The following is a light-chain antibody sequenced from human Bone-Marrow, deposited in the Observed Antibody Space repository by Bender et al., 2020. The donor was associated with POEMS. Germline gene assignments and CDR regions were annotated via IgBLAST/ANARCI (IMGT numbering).Light chain of an antibody. CDR3: QSYDNSLGGWV. J-gene: IGLJ3*02. Sequence: HSALTQPASVSGSPGQSITISCTGTSSDVGAYTYVSWYQQHPGKAPNLMIYDVNNRPSGVSNRFSGSKSGNTASLTISGLQAEDEGDYYCQSYDNSLGGWVFGGGTKLTVL. V-gene: IGLV2-14*03. CDR1: SSDVGAYTY. CDR2: DVN.